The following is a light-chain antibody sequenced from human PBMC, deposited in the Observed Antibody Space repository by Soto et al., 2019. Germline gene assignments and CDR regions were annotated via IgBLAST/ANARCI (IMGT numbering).Light chain of an antibody. V-gene: IGKV1-5*03. Sequence: DIQMTQSPSTLSASVGAIATITCRASQSISSWLAWYQQKPGKDPMLLIYKASILESGVPSRCSCSRSGTAITLTISSLQTDDFATYYCQQYNSYSTFGQGTKVEIK. J-gene: IGKJ1*01. CDR1: QSISSW. CDR2: KAS. CDR3: QQYNSYST.